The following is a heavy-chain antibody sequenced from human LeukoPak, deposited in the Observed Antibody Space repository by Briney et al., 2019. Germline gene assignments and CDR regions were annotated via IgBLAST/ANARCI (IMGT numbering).Heavy chain of an antibody. Sequence: PSETLSLTCAVSGGSISSGGYSWIWIRQPPGKGLEWIGYIYHSGSTYYNPSLKSRVTISVDRSKNQFSLKLSSVTAADTAVYYCARGGPAALNWFDPWGQGTLVTVSS. CDR2: IYHSGST. D-gene: IGHD2-2*01. CDR3: ARGGPAALNWFDP. V-gene: IGHV4-30-2*01. CDR1: GGSISSGGYS. J-gene: IGHJ5*02.